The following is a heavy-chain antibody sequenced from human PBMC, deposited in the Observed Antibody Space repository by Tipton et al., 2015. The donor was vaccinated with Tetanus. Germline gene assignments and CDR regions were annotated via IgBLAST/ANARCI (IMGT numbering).Heavy chain of an antibody. J-gene: IGHJ6*02. CDR1: GFTFSSYS. D-gene: IGHD1-26*01. CDR3: ARPRPSGNYYYGRDV. V-gene: IGHV3-21*01. Sequence: SLRLSCAASGFTFSSYSMNWVRQAPGKGLEWVSSISSSSSYIYYADSVRGRFTISRDNAKNSLYLQMNSLRAEDTAVYYCARPRPSGNYYYGRDVCGQGTTVTVSS. CDR2: ISSSSSYI.